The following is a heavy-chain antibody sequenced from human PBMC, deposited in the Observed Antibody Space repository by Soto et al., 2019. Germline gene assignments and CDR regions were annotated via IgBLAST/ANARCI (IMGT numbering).Heavy chain of an antibody. V-gene: IGHV3-48*02. CDR2: ISGSGNTM. D-gene: IGHD2-2*02. J-gene: IGHJ4*02. CDR3: VRDPKSGNQRLYLDY. CDR1: GFTFSSYS. Sequence: EVQLVESGGGLVQPGGSLRLSCSASGFTFSSYSMNWVRQAPGKELEWLSYISGSGNTMYYADSVKSRFTIARYTAQKSLYLQLNNLRDDDTAMYYCVRDPKSGNQRLYLDYWGQGTLVTVSS.